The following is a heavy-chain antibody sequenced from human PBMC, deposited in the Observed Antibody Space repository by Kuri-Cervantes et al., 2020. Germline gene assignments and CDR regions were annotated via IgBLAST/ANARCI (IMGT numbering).Heavy chain of an antibody. D-gene: IGHD3-10*01. CDR3: AKEPPITMDTEYFQH. Sequence: GESLKISCAASGFTFDDYAMHWVRQAPGKGLEWVSGINWNGGSTGYADSVKGRFTIPRDNAKNSLYLQMNSLRAEDTAVYYCAKEPPITMDTEYFQHWGQGTLVAVSS. CDR2: INWNGGST. J-gene: IGHJ1*01. V-gene: IGHV3-20*04. CDR1: GFTFDDYA.